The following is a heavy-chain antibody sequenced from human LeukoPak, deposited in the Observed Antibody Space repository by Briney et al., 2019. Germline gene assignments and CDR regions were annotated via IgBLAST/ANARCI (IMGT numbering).Heavy chain of an antibody. CDR1: GGSISSSNYY. V-gene: IGHV4-39*01. Sequence: SETLSLTCTVSGGSISSSNYYWGWIRQPPGKGLEWIGSIYYSGSTYYNPSLKRRVTISVGTSKNQFSLRLSSVTAADTAVYYCARRIYDSPGYGHFDYWGQGTLVTVSS. J-gene: IGHJ4*02. CDR2: IYYSGST. D-gene: IGHD3-22*01. CDR3: ARRIYDSPGYGHFDY.